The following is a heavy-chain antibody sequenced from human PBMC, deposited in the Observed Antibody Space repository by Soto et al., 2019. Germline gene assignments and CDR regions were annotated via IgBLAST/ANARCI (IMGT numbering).Heavy chain of an antibody. CDR2: INPNSGGT. Sequence: ASVKVSCKASGYIFTDYYIHWVRQAPGQGLTWMGWINPNSGGTAYAQKFQDRVTMTRDTSISTAYMELTRVRADDTAVYYCARDLYDVLTGFHYWGQGTLVTVSS. D-gene: IGHD3-9*01. V-gene: IGHV1-2*02. CDR3: ARDLYDVLTGFHY. CDR1: GYIFTDYY. J-gene: IGHJ4*02.